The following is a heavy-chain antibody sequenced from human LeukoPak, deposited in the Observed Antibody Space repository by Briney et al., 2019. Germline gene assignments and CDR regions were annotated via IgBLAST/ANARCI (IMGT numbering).Heavy chain of an antibody. V-gene: IGHV3-74*01. CDR1: RFTLSTYW. D-gene: IGHD1-26*01. CDR2: INSDGSST. J-gene: IGHJ3*02. Sequence: GGSLRLSCAASRFTLSTYWMHWVRQAPGKGLVWVSRINSDGSSTGYADPVKGRFTISRDNAKNSLFLQMNSLGAEDTAVYYCARGRQNSGSYSDAFDIWGQGTMVTVSS. CDR3: ARGRQNSGSYSDAFDI.